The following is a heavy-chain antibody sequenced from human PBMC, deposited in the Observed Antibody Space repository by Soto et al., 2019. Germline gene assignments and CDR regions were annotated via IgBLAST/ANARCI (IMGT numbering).Heavy chain of an antibody. J-gene: IGHJ6*02. V-gene: IGHV1-2*02. CDR3: ARERYQVISDGMDV. Sequence: ALVKVSCKASGYTFTGYYIHWVREAPGQGLEWMGWINPQTGGTSYAQKFQGRVTLSRDTSINTAYLELSRLTFDDAAVYFCARERYQVISDGMDVWGQGTTVTVSS. CDR1: GYTFTGYY. D-gene: IGHD2-2*01. CDR2: INPQTGGT.